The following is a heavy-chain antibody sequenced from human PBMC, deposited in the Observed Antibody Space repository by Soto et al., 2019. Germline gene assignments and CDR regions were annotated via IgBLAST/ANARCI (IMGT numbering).Heavy chain of an antibody. D-gene: IGHD3-9*01. CDR3: ARSDILTGYYYYGMDG. J-gene: IGHJ6*02. CDR1: GYTFTGYY. Sequence: ASVKVSCKVSGYTFTGYYMHWVRQAPGQGLEWMGWINPNSGGTNYAQKFQGRVTMTRDTSISTAYMELSRLRSDDTSVYYCARSDILTGYYYYGMDGWGQGTTVTVSS. V-gene: IGHV1-2*02. CDR2: INPNSGGT.